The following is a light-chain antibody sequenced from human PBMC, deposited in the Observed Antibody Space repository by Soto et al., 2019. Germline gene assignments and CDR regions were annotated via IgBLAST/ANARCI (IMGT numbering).Light chain of an antibody. Sequence: ILLTQSPSTLAFSAGGGCPLSCRASQSVTVNSLDCYQQNPGQAPRLLIYGASNRATGIPDRFSGSGSGTDFTLTISRLEPEDFAVYYCQQYGSSGTFGQGTKVDI. CDR3: QQYGSSGT. CDR1: QSVTVNS. V-gene: IGKV3-20*01. CDR2: GAS. J-gene: IGKJ1*01.